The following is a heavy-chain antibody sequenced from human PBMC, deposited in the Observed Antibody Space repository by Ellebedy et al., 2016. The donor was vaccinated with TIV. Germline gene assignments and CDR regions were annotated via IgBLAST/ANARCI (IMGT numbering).Heavy chain of an antibody. Sequence: PGGSLRLSCAVSGFTVSSTYMTRVRQAPGKGLEWVSVVNIDETTYYSVSVKRRFTISRDDSKNTVFLQMNSLRGDDTAVYYCASETFNDGDLEVWGIFEIWGQGTMVTVSA. V-gene: IGHV3-66*01. D-gene: IGHD1-1*01. CDR3: ASETFNDGDLEVWGIFEI. CDR1: GFTVSSTY. J-gene: IGHJ3*02. CDR2: VNIDETT.